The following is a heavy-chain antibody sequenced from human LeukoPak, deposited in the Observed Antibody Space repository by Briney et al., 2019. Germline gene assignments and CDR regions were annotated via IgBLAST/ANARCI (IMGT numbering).Heavy chain of an antibody. CDR2: ISGSGGST. CDR3: AKSDVVAAIAPKYGMDV. Sequence: GGSLRLSCAASGFTFSSYAMSWVRQAPGKGLEWVSAISGSGGSTYYADSVKGRFTISRDSSKNTLYLQMNSLRAEDTAVYYCAKSDVVAAIAPKYGMDVWGQGTTVTVSS. D-gene: IGHD2-15*01. CDR1: GFTFSSYA. V-gene: IGHV3-23*01. J-gene: IGHJ6*02.